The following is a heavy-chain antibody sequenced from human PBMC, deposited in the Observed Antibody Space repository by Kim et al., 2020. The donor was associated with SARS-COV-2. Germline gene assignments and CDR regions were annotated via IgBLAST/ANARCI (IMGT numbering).Heavy chain of an antibody. CDR2: ISAYNGNT. V-gene: IGHV1-18*04. J-gene: IGHJ5*02. Sequence: ASVKVSCKASGYTFTSYGISWVRQAPGQGLEWMGWISAYNGNTNYAQKLQGRVTMTTDTSTSTAHMELRSLRSDDTAVYYCAREIAAAGSWFDPWGQGTLVTVSS. D-gene: IGHD6-13*01. CDR3: AREIAAAGSWFDP. CDR1: GYTFTSYG.